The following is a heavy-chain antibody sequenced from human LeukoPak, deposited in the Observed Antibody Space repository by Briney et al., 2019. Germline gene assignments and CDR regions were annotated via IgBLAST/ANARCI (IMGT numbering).Heavy chain of an antibody. V-gene: IGHV4-59*01. J-gene: IGHJ6*02. CDR3: ARYYSIGWQRYYYYYYGMDV. Sequence: SETLSLTCTVSGGSISSYYWSWIRQPPGKGLEWIGYIYYSGSTNYNPSLKSRVTISVDTCKNQFSLKLSSVTAADTAVYYCARYYSIGWQRYYYYYYGMDVWGQGTGVTVSS. CDR1: GGSISSYY. CDR2: IYYSGST. D-gene: IGHD6-19*01.